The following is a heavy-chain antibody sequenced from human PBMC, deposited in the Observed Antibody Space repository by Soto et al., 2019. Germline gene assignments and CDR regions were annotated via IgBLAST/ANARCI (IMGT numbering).Heavy chain of an antibody. CDR3: ASEIMPLTNDWYFAL. D-gene: IGHD2-8*01. V-gene: IGHV4-30-4*01. Sequence: QVQLQESGTGLVKPAETLSLTCTVSGGSISGGVHSWSWIRQPPGKGLEWIGHIFDSGSTYYNQSLKSRLTISVDTLKSQCSLRLSSVTAADAAVYYCASEIMPLTNDWYFALWGRVTLVTFSS. CDR1: GGSISGGVHS. J-gene: IGHJ2*01. CDR2: IFDSGST.